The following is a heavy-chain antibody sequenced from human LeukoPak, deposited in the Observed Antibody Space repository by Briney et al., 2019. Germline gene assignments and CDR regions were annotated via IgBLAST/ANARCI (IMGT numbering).Heavy chain of an antibody. J-gene: IGHJ5*02. V-gene: IGHV1-69*05. CDR1: GGTFSSYA. Sequence: VSSVNVSYKPSGGTFSSYAISWVPQAPGQGREWMGGIIPIFGTANYAQKFQGRVTITTDESTSTAYMELSSLTSEDTAVYYCARVGYTLTRVRWFDPWGQGTLVTVSS. D-gene: IGHD5-24*01. CDR3: ARVGYTLTRVRWFDP. CDR2: IIPIFGTA.